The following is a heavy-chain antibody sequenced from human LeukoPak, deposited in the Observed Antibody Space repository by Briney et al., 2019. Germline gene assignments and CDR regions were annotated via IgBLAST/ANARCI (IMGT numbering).Heavy chain of an antibody. V-gene: IGHV4-39*07. CDR2: IYHSGST. CDR3: ARSNGIAAAGSTFDY. CDR1: GGSISSSSYY. J-gene: IGHJ4*02. Sequence: PSETLSLTCTVSGGSISSSSYYWGWIRQPPGKGLEWIGSIYHSGSTYYNPSLKSRVTISVDTSKNQFSLKLSSVTAADTAVYYCARSNGIAAAGSTFDYWGQGTLVTVSS. D-gene: IGHD6-13*01.